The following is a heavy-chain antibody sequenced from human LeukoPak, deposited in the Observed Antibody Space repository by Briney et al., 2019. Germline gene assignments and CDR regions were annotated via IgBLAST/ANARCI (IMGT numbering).Heavy chain of an antibody. J-gene: IGHJ4*02. CDR1: GYTFTSYY. CDR3: ARGWSGSWRPNFEY. D-gene: IGHD2-15*01. CDR2: INPSGGTT. Sequence: ASVRVSCKASGYTFTSYYMHWVRQSPGQGLEWMGIINPSGGTTSYAQNFQGRVTMTRDTSTSTVYMELSSLISEDTAVYYCARGWSGSWRPNFEYWGQGTLVTVSS. V-gene: IGHV1-46*01.